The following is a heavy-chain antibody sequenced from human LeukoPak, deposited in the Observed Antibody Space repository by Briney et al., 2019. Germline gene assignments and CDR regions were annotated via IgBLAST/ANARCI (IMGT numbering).Heavy chain of an antibody. J-gene: IGHJ5*02. D-gene: IGHD3-10*01. V-gene: IGHV3-30*02. CDR3: AKDLMRNRWFGES. CDR2: IRYDGSNK. Sequence: GGSLRLSCAASGFTFSSYGMHWVRQAPGKGLEWVAFIRYDGSNKYYADSVKGRFTISRDNSKNTLYLQMNSLTPEDTAVYYCAKDLMRNRWFGESWGQGTLVTVSS. CDR1: GFTFSSYG.